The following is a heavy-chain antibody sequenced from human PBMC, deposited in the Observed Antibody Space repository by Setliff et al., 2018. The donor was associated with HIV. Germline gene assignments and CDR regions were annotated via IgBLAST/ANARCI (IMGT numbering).Heavy chain of an antibody. CDR1: GASISSGGYY. CDR3: ARGRGSSSSWPIDY. D-gene: IGHD6-13*01. CDR2: IYYSGST. Sequence: PSETLSLTCTVSGASISSGGYYWSWIRQHPGKGLEWIGYIYYSGSTYYNPSLKSRVSMSVDTSENQFSLKLSSVTAADTAVYFCARGRGSSSSWPIDYWGQGTLVTVSS. J-gene: IGHJ4*02. V-gene: IGHV4-31*03.